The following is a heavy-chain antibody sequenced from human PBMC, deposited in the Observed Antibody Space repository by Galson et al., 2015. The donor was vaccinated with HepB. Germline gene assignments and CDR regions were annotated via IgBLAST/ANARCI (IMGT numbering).Heavy chain of an antibody. CDR2: IYSGGST. D-gene: IGHD6-6*01. CDR1: GFTVSSNY. Sequence: SLRLSCAASGFTVSSNYMSWVRQAPGKGLEWVSVIYSGGSTYYADSVKGRFTISRDNSKNTLYLQMNSLRAEDTAVYYCARDRIAARPGSYFYYGMDVWGQGTTVTVSS. V-gene: IGHV3-53*01. CDR3: ARDRIAARPGSYFYYGMDV. J-gene: IGHJ6*02.